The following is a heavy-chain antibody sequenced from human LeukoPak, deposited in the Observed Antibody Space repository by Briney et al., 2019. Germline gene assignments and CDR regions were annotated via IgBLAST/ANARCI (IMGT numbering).Heavy chain of an antibody. D-gene: IGHD6-13*01. Sequence: SGGSLRLSCAASGFTFSTLALGWVPTAQGKGWGGVSAISGSGDGSAGITYYADSVKGRFTISRDNSKNTLFLQMNSLRGEDTALYYCVKAGSSSWYLDYWGQGTLVTVSS. CDR2: ISGSGDGSAGIT. V-gene: IGHV3-23*01. CDR3: VKAGSSSWYLDY. J-gene: IGHJ4*02. CDR1: GFTFSTLA.